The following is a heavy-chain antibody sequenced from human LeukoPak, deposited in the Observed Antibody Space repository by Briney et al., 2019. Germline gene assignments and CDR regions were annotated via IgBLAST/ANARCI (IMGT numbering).Heavy chain of an antibody. D-gene: IGHD2-2*01. CDR2: ISGSGGST. J-gene: IGHJ6*02. CDR1: GFTFSSYA. Sequence: PGGSLRLSCAASGFTFSSYAMSWVRQAPGKGLEWVSAISGSGGSTYYADSVKGRFTISRDNSKNTLYLQMNSLRAKDTAVYYCAKRGPAASYYYGMDVWGQGTTVTVSS. CDR3: AKRGPAASYYYGMDV. V-gene: IGHV3-23*01.